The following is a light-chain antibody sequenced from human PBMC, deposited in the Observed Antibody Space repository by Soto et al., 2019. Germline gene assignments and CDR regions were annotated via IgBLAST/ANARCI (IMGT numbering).Light chain of an antibody. CDR2: AAS. J-gene: IGKJ2*01. Sequence: EIVLTQSPGTLSFSPGESATLSCRASQSVNSRFLAWYQHKPGQAPRLLIYAASTRTTGIPDRFSGSSSGIHFTITISRLEPEDFGVYYCQEYGDYSPYSVGPGTKLEIK. V-gene: IGKV3-20*01. CDR1: QSVNSRF. CDR3: QEYGDYSPYS.